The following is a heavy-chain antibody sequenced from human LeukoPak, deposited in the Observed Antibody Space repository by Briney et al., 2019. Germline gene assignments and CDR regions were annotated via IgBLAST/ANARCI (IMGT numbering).Heavy chain of an antibody. V-gene: IGHV3-64D*09. CDR3: VKGHLPSLYSSSSGGFDY. CDR2: ISSNGAYT. D-gene: IGHD6-6*01. CDR1: GFTFSNAW. Sequence: PGGSLRLSCATSGFTFSNAWMSWVRQAPGKGLEYVSAISSNGAYTYYADSVKGRFTISRDNSKNTVYLQMSSLRPEDAAVYYCVKGHLPSLYSSSSGGFDYWGQGALVTVSS. J-gene: IGHJ4*02.